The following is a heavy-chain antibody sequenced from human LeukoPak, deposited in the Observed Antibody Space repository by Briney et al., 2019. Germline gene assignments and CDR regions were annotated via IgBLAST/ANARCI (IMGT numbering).Heavy chain of an antibody. CDR3: VIDFTLTRLGDFDY. D-gene: IGHD1-14*01. V-gene: IGHV1-2*02. CDR1: GYTFTDYY. J-gene: IGHJ4*02. CDR2: INPNSGGT. Sequence: ASVKVSCKASGYTFTDYYIHWVRQAPGQGLEWLGWINPNSGGTHYAQKFQDRVIMTRDTSIRTAYMEVSRLGSDDTAVYYCVIDFTLTRLGDFDYWGQGALVTVSS.